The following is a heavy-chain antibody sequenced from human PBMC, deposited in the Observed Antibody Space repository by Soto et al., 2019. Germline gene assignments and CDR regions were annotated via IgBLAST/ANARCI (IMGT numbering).Heavy chain of an antibody. CDR3: AAGYCSSTSCYSMFDY. CDR2: IVVGSGNT. V-gene: IGHV1-58*02. J-gene: IGHJ4*02. CDR1: GFTFTSSA. D-gene: IGHD2-2*01. Sequence: QMQLVQSEPEVKKPGTSVKVSCKASGFTFTSSAMQWVRQARGQRLEWIGWIVVGSGNTNYAQKFQERVTITRDMSTSTAYMELSSLRSEDTAVYYCAAGYCSSTSCYSMFDYWGQGTLVTVSS.